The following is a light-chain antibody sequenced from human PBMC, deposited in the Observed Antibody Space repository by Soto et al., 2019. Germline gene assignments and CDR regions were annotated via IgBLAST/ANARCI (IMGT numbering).Light chain of an antibody. CDR3: QKYSSVPV. J-gene: IGKJ3*01. V-gene: IGKV1-27*01. CDR2: AAS. Sequence: DIQMTQSPTSLSASVGDRVTITCRASQGIRNFVAWYQQKPGKATKLLIYAASTLQSGVPSRFSGSGSGADFALTINSLQPEDVATYSCQKYSSVPVFGPGTKVYIK. CDR1: QGIRNF.